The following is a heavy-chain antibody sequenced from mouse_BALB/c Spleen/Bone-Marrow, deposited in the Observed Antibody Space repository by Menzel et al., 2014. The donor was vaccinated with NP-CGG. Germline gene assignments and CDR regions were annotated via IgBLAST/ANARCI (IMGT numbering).Heavy chain of an antibody. J-gene: IGHJ2*01. CDR2: ILPGSNST. D-gene: IGHD3-3*01. CDR3: ARRRFRGCDY. V-gene: IGHV1-9*01. CDR1: GYTFSSYW. Sequence: VQLQQSGAELMKPGASVKISCKATGYTFSSYWIEWVKQRPGHGLEWIGEILPGSNSTNYNEKFKGKATFTANTTSSTAYMQLSSLTSEDSAVYYCARRRFRGCDYWGQGTTLTVSS.